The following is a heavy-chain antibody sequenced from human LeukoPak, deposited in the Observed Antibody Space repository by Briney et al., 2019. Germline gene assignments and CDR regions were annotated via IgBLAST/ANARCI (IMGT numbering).Heavy chain of an antibody. CDR3: AREKGGVDSLTMVRGVMKEDSYYYYYMDV. CDR2: IYTSGNT. Sequence: SETLSLTCTVSGGSIRSYSWSWIRQPAGKGLEWIGRIYTSGNTNYNPSLKSRVTISVDTSKNQFSLKLSSVTAADTAVYYCAREKGGVDSLTMVRGVMKEDSYYYYYMDVWGKGTTVTISS. CDR1: GGSIRSYS. J-gene: IGHJ6*03. V-gene: IGHV4-4*07. D-gene: IGHD3-10*01.